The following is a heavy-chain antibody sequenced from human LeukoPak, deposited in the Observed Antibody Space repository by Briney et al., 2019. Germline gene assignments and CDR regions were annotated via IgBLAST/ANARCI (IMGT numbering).Heavy chain of an antibody. CDR3: ARGILYYYDSSGYYFDY. D-gene: IGHD3-22*01. J-gene: IGHJ4*02. CDR1: GGSFSGYY. CDR2: INHSGST. Sequence: SETLSLTCAVYGGSFSGYYWSWIRQPPGKGLEWIGEINHSGSTNYNPSLKSRVTTSVDTSKNQFSLKLSSVTAADTAVYYCARGILYYYDSSGYYFDYWGQGTLVTVSS. V-gene: IGHV4-34*01.